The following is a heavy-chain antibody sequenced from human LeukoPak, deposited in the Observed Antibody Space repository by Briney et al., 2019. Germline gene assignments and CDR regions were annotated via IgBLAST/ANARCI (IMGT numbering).Heavy chain of an antibody. Sequence: PSETLSLTCAVYGGSFSGYYWSWIRQPPGKGLEWIGEINHSGNTNYNPSLKSRVTISVDTSKNQFSLKLSSVTAADTAVYYCARGPGGPNDYWGQGTLVTVSS. D-gene: IGHD1-1*01. V-gene: IGHV4-34*01. J-gene: IGHJ4*02. CDR3: ARGPGGPNDY. CDR1: GGSFSGYY. CDR2: INHSGNT.